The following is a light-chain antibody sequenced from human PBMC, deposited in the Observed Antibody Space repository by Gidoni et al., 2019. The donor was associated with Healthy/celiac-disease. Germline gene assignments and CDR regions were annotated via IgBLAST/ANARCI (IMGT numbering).Light chain of an antibody. CDR2: GAS. J-gene: IGKJ4*01. CDR3: QQYNNWPLT. Sequence: EIVMTQSPATLSVSPGERATRSCRASQSVSSNLAWYQQKPGQAPSLLIYGASTRATGIPARFSGSGSGTEFTLTISSLQSEDFAVYYCQQYNNWPLTFGGGTKVEIK. CDR1: QSVSSN. V-gene: IGKV3-15*01.